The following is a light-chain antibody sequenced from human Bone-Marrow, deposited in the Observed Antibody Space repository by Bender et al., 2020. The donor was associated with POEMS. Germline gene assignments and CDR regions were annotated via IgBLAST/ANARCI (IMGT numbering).Light chain of an antibody. CDR3: CSYAGTRHV. J-gene: IGLJ1*01. V-gene: IGLV2-23*01. Sequence: QSALTQPASVSGSPGQSVTISCTGTSSDVGGYNFVSWYQQHPGKAPKLLIYEDTKRPSGVSNRFSGSKSGNTASLTISGLQAEDEADYHCCSYAGTRHVFGTGTRVTVL. CDR1: SSDVGGYNF. CDR2: EDT.